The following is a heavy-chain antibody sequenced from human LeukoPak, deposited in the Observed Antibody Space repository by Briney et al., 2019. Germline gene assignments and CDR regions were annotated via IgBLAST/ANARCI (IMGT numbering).Heavy chain of an antibody. Sequence: SETLSLTCTVSGGSISSSSYYWGWIRQPPGTGLEWIGTIYYSGSTYYNPSLKSRVTISVDTSKNQFSLKLSSVTAADTAVYYCAKYSSGWLGLYYFDYWGQGTLVTVSS. CDR1: GGSISSSSYY. V-gene: IGHV4-39*07. J-gene: IGHJ4*02. CDR2: IYYSGST. CDR3: AKYSSGWLGLYYFDY. D-gene: IGHD6-19*01.